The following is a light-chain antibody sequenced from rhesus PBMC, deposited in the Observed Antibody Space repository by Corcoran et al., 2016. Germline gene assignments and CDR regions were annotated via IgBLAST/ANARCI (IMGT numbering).Light chain of an antibody. Sequence: DIVMTQTPLSLPVTPGEPASISCRSSQSLLDSEDGNTYLDWYLQKPGQYPQRFIFEVSNRASGVPDRFRGSGSDTEFTLKISRVEAEDIGVYYCMQALEFPTFGGGTKVEIK. V-gene: IGKV2-104*02. J-gene: IGKJ4*01. CDR2: EVS. CDR3: MQALEFPT. CDR1: QSLLDSEDGNTY.